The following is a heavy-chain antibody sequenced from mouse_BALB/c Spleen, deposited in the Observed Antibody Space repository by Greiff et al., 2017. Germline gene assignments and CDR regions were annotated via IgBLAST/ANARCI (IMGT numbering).Heavy chain of an antibody. CDR2: ISDGGSYT. CDR3: ARGPYDGYYAGYFDV. J-gene: IGHJ1*01. Sequence: EVMLVESGGGLVKPGGSLKLSCAASGFTFSDYYMYWVRQTPEKRLEWVATISDGGSYTYYPDSVKGRFTISRDNAKNNLYLQMSSLKSEDTAMYYCARGPYDGYYAGYFDVWGAGTTVTVSS. V-gene: IGHV5-4*02. D-gene: IGHD2-3*01. CDR1: GFTFSDYY.